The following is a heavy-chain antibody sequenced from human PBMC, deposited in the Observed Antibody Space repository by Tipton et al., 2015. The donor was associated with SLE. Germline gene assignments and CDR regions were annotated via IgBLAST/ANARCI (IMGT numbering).Heavy chain of an antibody. CDR2: IYYSGST. D-gene: IGHD6-6*01. CDR3: ASVAAFGRYFDY. CDR1: GGSFSGYY. J-gene: IGHJ4*02. Sequence: TLSLTCAVYGGSFSGYYWSWIRQPPGKGLEWIGYIYYSGSTNYNPSLKSRVTISVDTSKNQFSLKLSSVTAADTAVYYCASVAAFGRYFDYWGQGTLVTVSS. V-gene: IGHV4-59*01.